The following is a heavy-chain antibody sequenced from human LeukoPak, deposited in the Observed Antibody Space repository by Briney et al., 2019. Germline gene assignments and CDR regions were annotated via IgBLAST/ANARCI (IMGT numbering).Heavy chain of an antibody. V-gene: IGHV3-15*01. Sequence: GPSHRLSCAACGFTFSNAWMTSVRQAPGKGLEWVGRIKSITDGGTTDYAAPVKGRFTISRDDSKNTLFLQMNSLKTEDTAVYYCATYSRSGYWGQGTLVTVSS. CDR1: GFTFSNAW. J-gene: IGHJ4*02. CDR2: IKSITDGGTT. D-gene: IGHD2-15*01. CDR3: ATYSRSGY.